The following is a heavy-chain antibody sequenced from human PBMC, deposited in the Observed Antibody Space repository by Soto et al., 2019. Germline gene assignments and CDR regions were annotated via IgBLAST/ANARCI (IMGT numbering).Heavy chain of an antibody. D-gene: IGHD3-16*01. Sequence: TLDLTCTVSGISIRTFYCRLIRQHPGKGLEWIGYIYYCGSTYYTPSLKSRVTISVDTSKNQFARKLSSVTAAYTAVYCGARGPGIMAKIDYWGQGTLVTVSS. CDR2: IYYCGST. J-gene: IGHJ4*02. V-gene: IGHV4-31*03. CDR1: GISIRTFY. CDR3: ARGPGIMAKIDY.